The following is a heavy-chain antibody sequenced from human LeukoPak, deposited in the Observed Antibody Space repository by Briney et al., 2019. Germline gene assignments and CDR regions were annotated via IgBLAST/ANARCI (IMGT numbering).Heavy chain of an antibody. CDR1: GFTVSRSY. V-gene: IGHV3-53*01. Sequence: GESLKISCTVSGFTVSRSYMTWVRQAPGKGLEWVSVIYSGGSTYYADSVKGRFTISRDNSKNTLYPQMNSLRAEDTAVYYCARADYAYFDYWGQGTLVTVSS. D-gene: IGHD4-17*01. CDR3: ARADYAYFDY. CDR2: IYSGGST. J-gene: IGHJ4*02.